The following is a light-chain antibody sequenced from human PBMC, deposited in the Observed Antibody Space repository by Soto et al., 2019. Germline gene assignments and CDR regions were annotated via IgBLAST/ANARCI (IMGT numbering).Light chain of an antibody. CDR3: SSYTGSTTPPVV. J-gene: IGLJ2*01. V-gene: IGLV2-14*01. Sequence: QSVLTQPASVSGSPGQSITISCTGTIDDVGGYHYVSWFQQHPGKAPKLMIYEVTNRPSGVSNRFSGSKSGNTASLTISGLQAEDEATYYCSSYTGSTTPPVVFGGGTKLTVL. CDR2: EVT. CDR1: IDDVGGYHY.